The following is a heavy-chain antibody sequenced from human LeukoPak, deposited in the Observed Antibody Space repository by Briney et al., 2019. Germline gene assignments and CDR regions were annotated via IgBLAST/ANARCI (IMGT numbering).Heavy chain of an antibody. D-gene: IGHD1-7*01. CDR2: IYPGASDT. J-gene: IGHJ4*02. CDR1: GYSFTTYW. Sequence: GESLKISCKGSGYSFTTYWIGWVRQMPGKGLEWMGIIYPGASDTRYSPSFQGQVTISADKSITTAYLQWSSLKASDTAMYYCARQGRELRVDYWGQGTLVTVSS. CDR3: ARQGRELRVDY. V-gene: IGHV5-51*01.